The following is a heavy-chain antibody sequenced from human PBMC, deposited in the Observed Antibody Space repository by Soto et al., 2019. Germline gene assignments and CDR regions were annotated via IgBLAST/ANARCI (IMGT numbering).Heavy chain of an antibody. J-gene: IGHJ4*02. CDR2: IFNSATT. CDR1: GASTVSHYH. CDR3: ALALGPTTGLDY. Sequence: SETLSLTCSVSGASTVSHYHWTWIRQPPGKGLEWMGYIFNSATTFHNTSLTTRLSISIDTSVNHFSLALGSVTAADSAVYYGALALGPTTGLDYWGQGTLVTTSS. V-gene: IGHV4-31*02. D-gene: IGHD1-26*01.